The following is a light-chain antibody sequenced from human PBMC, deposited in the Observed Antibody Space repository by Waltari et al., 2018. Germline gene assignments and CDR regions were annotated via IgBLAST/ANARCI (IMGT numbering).Light chain of an antibody. J-gene: IGLJ2*01. CDR2: EVT. CDR3: CSYGGVPSYVL. CDR1: SSDIGSYSL. V-gene: IGLV2-23*02. Sequence: QSALTQPASVAGSPGQSITIPCTGTSSDIGSYSLVSWYQQQPGKAPKLIVYEVTRRPSGVSLRFSGSKSDNTASLTISGLQAEDEADCYCCSYGGVPSYVLFGGGTKLTVL.